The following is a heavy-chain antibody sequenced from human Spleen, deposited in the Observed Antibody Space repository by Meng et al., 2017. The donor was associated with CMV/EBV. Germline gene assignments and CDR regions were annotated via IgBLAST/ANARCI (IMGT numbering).Heavy chain of an antibody. J-gene: IGHJ4*02. CDR3: ARSGYDPRGGFDF. V-gene: IGHV1-8*01. CDR2: MNPSSGNT. Sequence: NASAYTFTTYDINWVRQATGQGLEWMGWMNPSSGNTGYAQKFQGRVTFTTNTSITTAFMEVSSLRSEDTAVYYCARSGYDPRGGFDFWGQGTLVTISS. CDR1: AYTFTTYD. D-gene: IGHD5-12*01.